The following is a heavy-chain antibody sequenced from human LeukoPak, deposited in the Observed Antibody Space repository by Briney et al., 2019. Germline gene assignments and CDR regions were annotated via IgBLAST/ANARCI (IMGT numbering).Heavy chain of an antibody. CDR2: MNPNSGNT. J-gene: IGHJ4*02. Sequence: ASVKVSCKASGYTFTSYDINWVPQATGQGLEWMGWMNPNSGNTGYAQKFQGRVTMTRNTSISTAYMELSSLRSEDTAVYYCARGERYCSGGSCYELFDYWGQGTLVTVSS. D-gene: IGHD2-15*01. CDR1: GYTFTSYD. V-gene: IGHV1-8*01. CDR3: ARGERYCSGGSCYELFDY.